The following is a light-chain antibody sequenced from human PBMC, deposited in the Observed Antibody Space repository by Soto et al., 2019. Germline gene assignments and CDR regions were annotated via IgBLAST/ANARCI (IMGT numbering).Light chain of an antibody. CDR1: QDITTY. Sequence: DIQLTQSPSSLSASVGDRVTITCQASQDITTYLNWYQQKPGKAPMLLIYDASNLETGAPSRFSGSGSGTDFSLTISSLQPEDFATYYCQQHHNLPPITVGGGTRVEIK. CDR3: QQHHNLPPIT. CDR2: DAS. V-gene: IGKV1-33*01. J-gene: IGKJ4*01.